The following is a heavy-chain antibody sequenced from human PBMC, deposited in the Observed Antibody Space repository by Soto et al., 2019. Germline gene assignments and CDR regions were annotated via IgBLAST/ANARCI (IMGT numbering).Heavy chain of an antibody. CDR2: MNPNSGNT. CDR3: ARGPRGTVTNRYYYYMDV. Sequence: QVPLVQSGAEVKKPGASVKVSCKASGYTFTSYDINWVRQATGQGLEWMGWMNPNSGNTGYAQKFQGRVTMTRNTSISTAYMELSSLRSEDTAVYYCARGPRGTVTNRYYYYMDVWGKGTTVTVSS. V-gene: IGHV1-8*01. J-gene: IGHJ6*03. D-gene: IGHD4-4*01. CDR1: GYTFTSYD.